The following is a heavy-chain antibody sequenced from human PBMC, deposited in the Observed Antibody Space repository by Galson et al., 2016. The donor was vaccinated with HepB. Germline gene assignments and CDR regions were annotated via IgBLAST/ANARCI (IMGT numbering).Heavy chain of an antibody. CDR1: GFTFSTYG. CDR3: ARGRGYGDSPAYFDY. V-gene: IGHV3-33*01. Sequence: SLRLSCAASGFTFSTYGMQWVRQAPGKGLEWVAVIWYDGSNQYYAHSVEGRFTISRDNSKNTVFLQMNSLRAEDTAVYYCARGRGYGDSPAYFDYWGQGTLVTVSS. D-gene: IGHD4-17*01. CDR2: IWYDGSNQ. J-gene: IGHJ4*02.